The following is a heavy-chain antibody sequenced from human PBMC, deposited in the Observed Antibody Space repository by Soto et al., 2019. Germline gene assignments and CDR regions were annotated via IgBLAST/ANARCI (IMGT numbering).Heavy chain of an antibody. CDR3: VRGGYSSSWERLDP. CDR1: GSSFPNYP. V-gene: IGHV3-30-3*01. Sequence: GGSLRLSCAASGSSFPNYPMHWVRQTPDKGLEWLAVISHDGVTKNSADSVRGRFSISRDNSRNRLYLDMNSLRTEDTAMYYCVRGGYSSSWERLDPWGQGTLVTVSS. D-gene: IGHD4-4*01. J-gene: IGHJ5*02. CDR2: ISHDGVTK.